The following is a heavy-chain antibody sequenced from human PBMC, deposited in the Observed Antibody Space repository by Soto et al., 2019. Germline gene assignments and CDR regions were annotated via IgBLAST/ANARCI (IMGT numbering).Heavy chain of an antibody. D-gene: IGHD3-3*01. CDR1: GGSISSYY. CDR3: ARGITIFGVVISTGGYNWFDP. J-gene: IGHJ5*02. V-gene: IGHV4-4*07. Sequence: PSETLSLTCTVSGGSISSYYWSWIRQPAGKGLEWIGRIYTSGSTNYNPSLKSRVTMSVDTSKNQFSLKLSSVTAADTAVYYCARGITIFGVVISTGGYNWFDPWGQGTLVTVS. CDR2: IYTSGST.